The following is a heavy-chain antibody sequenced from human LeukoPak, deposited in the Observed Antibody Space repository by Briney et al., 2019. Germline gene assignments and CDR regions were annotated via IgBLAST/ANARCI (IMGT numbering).Heavy chain of an antibody. CDR2: ISDPHSGSET. Sequence: GGSLRLSCAASGFTFVNYAMNWVCQALGQGLEWVSTISDPHSGSETHYADSVQGRFTISRDDSQNMVYLQMDSLRAEDTAVYYCTTRLRNHFDYWGQGTQVTVSS. CDR3: TTRLRNHFDY. D-gene: IGHD5-12*01. J-gene: IGHJ4*02. V-gene: IGHV3-23*01. CDR1: GFTFVNYA.